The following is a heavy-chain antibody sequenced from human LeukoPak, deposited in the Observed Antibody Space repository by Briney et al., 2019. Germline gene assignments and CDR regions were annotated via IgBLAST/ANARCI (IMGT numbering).Heavy chain of an antibody. CDR2: IYYSGST. V-gene: IGHV4-39*01. CDR3: ARGNGITIFGVVTYYFDY. Sequence: SETLSLTCTVSGGSISRSSYYWGWIRQPPGKGLEWIVSIYYSGSTYYNPSLKSRVTISVDTSKNQFSLKLSSVTAADTAVYYCARGNGITIFGVVTYYFDYWGQGTLVTVSS. J-gene: IGHJ4*02. CDR1: GGSISRSSYY. D-gene: IGHD3-3*01.